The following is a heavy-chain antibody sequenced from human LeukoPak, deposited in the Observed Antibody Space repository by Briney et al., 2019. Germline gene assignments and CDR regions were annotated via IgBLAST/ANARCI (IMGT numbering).Heavy chain of an antibody. CDR3: ARAGVPAAMAYYYYYMDV. J-gene: IGHJ6*03. D-gene: IGHD2-2*01. CDR2: IIPIFGTA. V-gene: IGHV1-69*13. CDR1: GGTFSSYA. Sequence: ASVKVSCKASGGTFSSYAISWVRQAPGQGLEWMGGIIPIFGTANYAQKFQGRVTITADESTSTAYMELSSLRSEDTAVYYCARAGVPAAMAYYYYYMDVWGKGTTVTISS.